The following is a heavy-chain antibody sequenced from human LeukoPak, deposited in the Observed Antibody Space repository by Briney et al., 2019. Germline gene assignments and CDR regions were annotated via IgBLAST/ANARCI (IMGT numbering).Heavy chain of an antibody. CDR2: IIPIFGTA. CDR1: GGTFSSYA. D-gene: IGHD6-19*01. Sequence: VKVYCQASGGTFSSYALSWVRQAPGQGLEWMGGIIPIFGTANYAQKFQGRVTITADESTSTAYMELSSLRSEDTAVYYCARDRDPSQWLVYDYWGQGTRVTVSS. V-gene: IGHV1-69*01. J-gene: IGHJ4*02. CDR3: ARDRDPSQWLVYDY.